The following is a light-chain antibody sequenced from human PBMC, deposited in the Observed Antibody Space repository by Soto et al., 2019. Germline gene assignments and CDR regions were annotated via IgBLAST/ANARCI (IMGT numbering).Light chain of an antibody. CDR1: QSISVH. Sequence: DITMTQSPSSLSASVGDTVTITCRASQSISVHLNWYQQKGGKVPKLLIYAASNLYSGVPSRFSGSGSETDFALTISSLQTEDFATYYCQQSYITPYTCGQGTRLEIK. CDR3: QQSYITPYT. J-gene: IGKJ2*01. V-gene: IGKV1-39*01. CDR2: AAS.